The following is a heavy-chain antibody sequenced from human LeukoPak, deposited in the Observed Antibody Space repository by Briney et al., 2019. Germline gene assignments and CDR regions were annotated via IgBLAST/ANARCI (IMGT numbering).Heavy chain of an antibody. D-gene: IGHD6-19*01. CDR2: INHSGST. Sequence: SETLSLTCAVYGGSFSGYYWSWIRQPPGKGLEWIGEINHSGSTNYSPSLKSRVTISVDTSKNQFSLKLSSVTAADTAVYYCASVFRYSSGFGYWGQGTLVTVSS. CDR3: ASVFRYSSGFGY. CDR1: GGSFSGYY. J-gene: IGHJ4*02. V-gene: IGHV4-34*01.